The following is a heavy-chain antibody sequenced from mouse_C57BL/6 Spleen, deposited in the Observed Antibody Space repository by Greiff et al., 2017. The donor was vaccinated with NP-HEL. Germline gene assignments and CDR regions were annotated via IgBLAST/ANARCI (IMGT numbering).Heavy chain of an antibody. D-gene: IGHD1-1*01. J-gene: IGHJ4*01. CDR2: INPNYGTT. V-gene: IGHV1-39*01. Sequence: EVQLQQSGPELVKPGASVKISCKASGYSFTDYNMNWVKQSNGKSLEWIGVINPNYGTTSYNQKFKGKATLTVDQYSSTAYMQLNSLTSEDSAVYYCAYYDGSSAYYAMDYWGQGTSVTVAS. CDR3: AYYDGSSAYYAMDY. CDR1: GYSFTDYN.